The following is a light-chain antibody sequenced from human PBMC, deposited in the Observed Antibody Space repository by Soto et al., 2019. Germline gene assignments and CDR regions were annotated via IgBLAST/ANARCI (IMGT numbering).Light chain of an antibody. J-gene: IGKJ1*01. CDR1: QSIRKY. CDR3: QQSGDTPPWT. Sequence: DIQMTQAPSSLSASVGDRVIITCXSSQSIRKYLNWYQHKPGKVPTLLIYAASSLQSGVPSRFSGSGSGTEFTLTITSLQPEDFATYYCQQSGDTPPWTFGQGTKVDI. CDR2: AAS. V-gene: IGKV1-39*01.